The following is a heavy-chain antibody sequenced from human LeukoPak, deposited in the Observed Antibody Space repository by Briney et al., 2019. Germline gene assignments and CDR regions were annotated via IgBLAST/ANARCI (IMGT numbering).Heavy chain of an antibody. D-gene: IGHD5-24*01. V-gene: IGHV1-46*01. J-gene: IGHJ3*02. CDR2: INPSDGST. CDR3: ARDPGDGYNGDAFDI. CDR1: GYTFTSYY. Sequence: ASVKVSCKASGYTFTSYYMHWVRQAPGQGPEWMGIINPSDGSTSYAQKFQGRVTMTRDTSTSTVYMELSSLRSEDTAVYYCARDPGDGYNGDAFDIWGQGTMVTVSS.